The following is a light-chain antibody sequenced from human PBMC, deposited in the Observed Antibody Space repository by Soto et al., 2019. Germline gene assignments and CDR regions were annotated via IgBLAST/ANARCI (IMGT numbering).Light chain of an antibody. CDR1: QSVTTSY. CDR3: QQYGSSSPT. CDR2: GAS. J-gene: IGKJ3*01. V-gene: IGKV3-20*01. Sequence: EIVLTQSPGTLSLSAGERATLSCRASQSVTTSYLAWYQQKPGQAPRLLIYGASSRAAGIPDRFSGSGSGTDFTLTISRLEPEDFALYYCQQYGSSSPTFGPGTKVDIK.